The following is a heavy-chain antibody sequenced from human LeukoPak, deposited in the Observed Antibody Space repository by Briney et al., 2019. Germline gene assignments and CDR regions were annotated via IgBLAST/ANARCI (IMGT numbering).Heavy chain of an antibody. J-gene: IGHJ4*02. CDR1: GGSISSYY. CDR2: IYYSGST. Sequence: PSETLSLTCTVSGGSISSYYWSWIRQPPGKGLEWIGYIYYSGSTNYNPSLKSRVTISVDTSKNQFSLKLSSVTAADTAVYYCARVRVSSGWSGNIDYWGQGTLVTVSS. CDR3: ARVRVSSGWSGNIDY. D-gene: IGHD6-19*01. V-gene: IGHV4-59*01.